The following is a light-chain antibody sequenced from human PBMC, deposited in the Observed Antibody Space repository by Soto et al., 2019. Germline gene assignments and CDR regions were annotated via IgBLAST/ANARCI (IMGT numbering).Light chain of an antibody. CDR3: QQFDSLPIT. J-gene: IGKJ5*01. Sequence: DIQMTQSPSSLSASVGDRVTITCQASQDITNYLNWYQQKPGKAPRLLVYDGSYLDTGDPSRFSGRGSGTHFSFTISSLHPEDIATYYCQQFDSLPITFGQGTRLEI. V-gene: IGKV1-33*01. CDR1: QDITNY. CDR2: DGS.